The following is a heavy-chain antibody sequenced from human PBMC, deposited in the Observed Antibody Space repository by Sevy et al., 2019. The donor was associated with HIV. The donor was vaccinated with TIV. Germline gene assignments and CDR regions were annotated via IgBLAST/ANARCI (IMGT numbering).Heavy chain of an antibody. D-gene: IGHD3-9*01. CDR2: INVDGSGT. CDR3: ARESVDTWTGPVVYEYGMDV. Sequence: GGSLRLSCAASGFTFSSYWMHWVRHAPGKGLLWVSRINVDGSGTIYADSVKGRFTISRDNAKNTLYLQMTSLRAEDTAVYYCARESVDTWTGPVVYEYGMDVWGLGTSVTVSS. V-gene: IGHV3-74*01. CDR1: GFTFSSYW. J-gene: IGHJ6*02.